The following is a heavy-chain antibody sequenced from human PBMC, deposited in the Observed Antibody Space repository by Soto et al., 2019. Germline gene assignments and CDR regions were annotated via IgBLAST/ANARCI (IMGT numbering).Heavy chain of an antibody. CDR3: ARFLGGSSSGFDY. J-gene: IGHJ4*02. Sequence: QVQLQESGPGLVKPSGTLSLTCAVSGGSISSSNWWSWVRHPPGKGREWVGEIYHSRRTNYNPSLKSRVNRSVETSKTQFSLMLHSVTAAVMAVYYCARFLGGSSSGFDYLGQGTLVTVSS. V-gene: IGHV4-4*02. CDR2: IYHSRRT. D-gene: IGHD6-6*01. CDR1: GGSISSSNW.